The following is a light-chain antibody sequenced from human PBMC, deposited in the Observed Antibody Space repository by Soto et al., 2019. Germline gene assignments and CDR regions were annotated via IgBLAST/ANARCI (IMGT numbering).Light chain of an antibody. J-gene: IGKJ1*01. CDR2: GTS. CDR1: QSVSSSY. CDR3: PQYDRSPWT. Sequence: EIVLTQSPGTLSLSPGERATLSCRASQSVSSSYLAWYQQKPGQAPRLLIYGTSKRATGIPDRFSGSGSGTDFTLTISRLEPEDFAVYYCPQYDRSPWTFGQGTKVEIK. V-gene: IGKV3-20*01.